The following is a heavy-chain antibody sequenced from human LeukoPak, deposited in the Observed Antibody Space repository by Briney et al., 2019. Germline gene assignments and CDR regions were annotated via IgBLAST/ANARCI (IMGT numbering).Heavy chain of an antibody. CDR3: ARIMVRGVIEAYYFDY. CDR1: GGSISSGGYS. Sequence: SETLSLTCAVSGGSISSGGYSWSWIRQPPGKGLEWIGYIYHSGSTYYNPSLKSRVTISVDRSKNQFSLKLSSVTAADTAVYYCARIMVRGVIEAYYFDYWGQGTLVTVSS. D-gene: IGHD3-10*01. CDR2: IYHSGST. V-gene: IGHV4-30-2*01. J-gene: IGHJ4*02.